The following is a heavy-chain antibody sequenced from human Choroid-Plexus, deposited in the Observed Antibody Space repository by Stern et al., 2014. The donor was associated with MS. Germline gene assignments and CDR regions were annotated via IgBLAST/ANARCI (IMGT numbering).Heavy chain of an antibody. CDR3: AKDRQWSTYFFDY. Sequence: MQLVESGGGVAQPGRPLILSCAASGFTFSNFGMHWVRQAPGKGLEWVALISYDGSDKYCADSVKGRLTIFRDNSKNTLYMHMNSLRAEDTAVYYCAKDRQWSTYFFDYWGQGSLVTVSS. V-gene: IGHV3-30*18. CDR2: ISYDGSDK. CDR1: GFTFSNFG. J-gene: IGHJ4*02. D-gene: IGHD2-15*01.